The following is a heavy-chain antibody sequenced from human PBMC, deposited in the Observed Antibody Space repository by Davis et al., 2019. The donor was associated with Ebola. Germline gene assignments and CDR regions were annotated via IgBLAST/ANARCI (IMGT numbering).Heavy chain of an antibody. Sequence: GGSLRLSCKGSGYTFTTHWIGWVRQMPGKGLEWMGLIYPGDSDTRYSPSFQGQVTISVDRSISTAYLQWSSLKASDTAMYYCAKGGGGSGSYIDYWGQGTLVTVSS. CDR2: IYPGDSDT. D-gene: IGHD3-10*01. CDR3: AKGGGGSGSYIDY. CDR1: GYTFTTHW. V-gene: IGHV5-51*01. J-gene: IGHJ4*02.